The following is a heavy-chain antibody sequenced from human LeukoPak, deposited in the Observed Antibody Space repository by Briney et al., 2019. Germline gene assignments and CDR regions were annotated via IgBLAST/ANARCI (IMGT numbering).Heavy chain of an antibody. Sequence: ASVKVSCKASGYTFTSYYMHWVRQAPGQGLEWMGIINPSGGSTSYAQKFQGRVTMTRDMSTSTVYMELSSLRSEDTAVYYCARDHHADYSNCGIDYWGQGTLVTVSS. V-gene: IGHV1-46*01. J-gene: IGHJ4*02. CDR3: ARDHHADYSNCGIDY. CDR1: GYTFTSYY. D-gene: IGHD4-11*01. CDR2: INPSGGST.